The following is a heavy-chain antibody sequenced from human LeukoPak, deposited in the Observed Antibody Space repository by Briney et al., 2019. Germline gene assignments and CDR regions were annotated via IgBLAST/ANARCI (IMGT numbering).Heavy chain of an antibody. CDR3: SRDDCGATCYPGGD. Sequence: VSEKLACNAYGYTFTLYDALWVRPAPAQPPQCIGCTNAGNTTITYSQNFHHRVTITSYPSANTAYMELHSLTSEDTALYYSSRDDCGATCYPGGDWGQGTLVIVSS. CDR2: TNAGNTTI. J-gene: IGHJ1*01. V-gene: IGHV1-3*01. D-gene: IGHD2-21*01. CDR1: GYTFTLYD.